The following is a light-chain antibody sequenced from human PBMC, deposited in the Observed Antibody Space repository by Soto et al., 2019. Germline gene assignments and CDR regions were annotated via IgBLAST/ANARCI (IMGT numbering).Light chain of an antibody. CDR1: ALPKQY. J-gene: IGLJ2*01. CDR2: KDS. Sequence: SYELTQPPSVSVSPGQTARITCSGDALPKQYAYWYQQKPGQAPVLVIYKDSERPSGIPERFSGSSSGTTDTLTISGVQAEDEADYYCQSADSSGTYPVVFGGGTKVTVL. CDR3: QSADSSGTYPVV. V-gene: IGLV3-25*03.